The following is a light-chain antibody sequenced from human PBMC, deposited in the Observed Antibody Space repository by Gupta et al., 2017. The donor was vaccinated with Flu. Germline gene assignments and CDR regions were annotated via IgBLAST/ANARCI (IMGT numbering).Light chain of an antibody. V-gene: IGKV3-15*01. CDR1: ESVGSK. CDR2: DAS. Sequence: IVMTQSPATLSVSPGERATLSCRASESVGSKVAWYQQKPGQAPRLLMYDASVRATGIPGRFSGSGSGTDFTLTISSLQSEDFALYFCQEYNKWPPVLTFGGGTKVEI. CDR3: QEYNKWPPVLT. J-gene: IGKJ4*01.